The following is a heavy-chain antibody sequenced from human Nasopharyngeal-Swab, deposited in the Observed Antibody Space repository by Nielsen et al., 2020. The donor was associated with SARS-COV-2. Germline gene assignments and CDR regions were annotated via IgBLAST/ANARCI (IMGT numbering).Heavy chain of an antibody. CDR1: GYSFTSYW. D-gene: IGHD3-3*01. Sequence: GESLKISCKGSGYSFTSYWIGWVRQMPGKGLEWMGIIYPGDSDTRYSPSFQGQVTISADKPISTAYLQWSSLKASDTAMYYCAGIITIFGVVIGGWFDPWGQGTLVTVSS. CDR3: AGIITIFGVVIGGWFDP. J-gene: IGHJ5*02. CDR2: IYPGDSDT. V-gene: IGHV5-51*04.